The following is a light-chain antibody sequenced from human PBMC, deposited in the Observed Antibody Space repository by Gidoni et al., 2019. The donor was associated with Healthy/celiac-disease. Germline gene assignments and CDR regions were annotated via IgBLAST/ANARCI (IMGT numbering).Light chain of an antibody. CDR1: SSNIGSNT. J-gene: IGLJ1*01. CDR2: SFP. V-gene: IGLV1-44*01. CDR3: AAWDDSLNVL. Sequence: QSVLTQPPSASGTPGQRVTISCSGSSSNIGSNTVNWYQQLPGTAPKLLIYSFPLLLTLPDRFSGSKSGTSASLAISGLQSEDEADYYCAAWDDSLNVLFGTGTKVTV.